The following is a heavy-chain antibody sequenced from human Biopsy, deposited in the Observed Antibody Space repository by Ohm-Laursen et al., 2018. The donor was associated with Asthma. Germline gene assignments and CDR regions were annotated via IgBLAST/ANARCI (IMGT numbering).Heavy chain of an antibody. D-gene: IGHD6-13*01. CDR1: GGSFSNYA. Sequence: ASVKVSCKASGGSFSNYAISWVRQAPGQGLEWMGRINPNSGGTNYAQKFQGRVTMTRDTSISTAYMEVSRLRSDDTAMYYCARGQKSAGDRWFDPWGQGTLVTVSS. CDR2: INPNSGGT. V-gene: IGHV1-2*06. CDR3: ARGQKSAGDRWFDP. J-gene: IGHJ5*02.